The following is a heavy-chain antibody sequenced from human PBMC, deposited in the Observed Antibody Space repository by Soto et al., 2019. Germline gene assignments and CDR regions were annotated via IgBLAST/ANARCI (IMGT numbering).Heavy chain of an antibody. D-gene: IGHD4-17*01. CDR2: IWYDGSNK. J-gene: IGHJ4*02. Sequence: GGSLRLSCAASGFSFSNYGMHWVRQAPGKGLEWVAVIWYDGSNKYYADSVKGRFTISRDNSKNTLYLQMNSLRAEDTAVYYCARDLAGDYGGKGTFDYWGQGTLVTVSS. CDR1: GFSFSNYG. CDR3: ARDLAGDYGGKGTFDY. V-gene: IGHV3-33*01.